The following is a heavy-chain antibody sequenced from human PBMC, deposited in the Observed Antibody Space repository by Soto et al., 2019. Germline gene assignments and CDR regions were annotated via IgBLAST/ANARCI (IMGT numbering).Heavy chain of an antibody. CDR1: GFTFSSYA. Sequence: GGSLRLSXAASGFTFSSYAMHWVRQAPGKGLEWVAVISYDGSNKYYADSVKGRFTISRDNSKNTLYLQMNSLRAEDTAVYYCARDHTSSSWYYYYYYGMDVWGQGTTVTVSS. J-gene: IGHJ6*02. CDR2: ISYDGSNK. V-gene: IGHV3-30-3*01. D-gene: IGHD6-13*01. CDR3: ARDHTSSSWYYYYYYGMDV.